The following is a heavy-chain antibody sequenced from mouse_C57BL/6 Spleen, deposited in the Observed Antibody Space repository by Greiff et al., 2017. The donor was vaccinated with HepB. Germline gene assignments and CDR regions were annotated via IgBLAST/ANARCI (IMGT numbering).Heavy chain of an antibody. D-gene: IGHD1-1*01. CDR2: IDPENGDT. V-gene: IGHV14-4*01. CDR3: TTGGISSWFAY. Sequence: EVQLQQSGAELVRPGASVKLSCTASGFNIKDDYMHWVKQRPEQGLEWIGWIDPENGDTEYASKFQGKATITADTSSNTAYLQLSSLTSEDTAVYYCTTGGISSWFAYWGQGTLVTVSA. J-gene: IGHJ3*01. CDR1: GFNIKDDY.